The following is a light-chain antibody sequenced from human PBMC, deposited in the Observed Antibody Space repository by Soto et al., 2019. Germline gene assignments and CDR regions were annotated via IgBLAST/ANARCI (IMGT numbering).Light chain of an antibody. CDR1: SSDVGGYNY. CDR2: EVS. Sequence: QSVLTQPASVSGSPGQSITISCTGTSSDVGGYNYVSWYQQHPGKAPKLMIYEVSNRPSGVSNRFSGSKSGNTASLTISGLQAEDESDYYFSSYTRSSTYVFGSGTKLTVL. CDR3: SSYTRSSTYV. J-gene: IGLJ1*01. V-gene: IGLV2-14*01.